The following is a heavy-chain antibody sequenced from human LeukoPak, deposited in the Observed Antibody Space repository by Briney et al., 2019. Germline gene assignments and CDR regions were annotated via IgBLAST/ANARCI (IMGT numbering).Heavy chain of an antibody. CDR1: GFTFSSYW. V-gene: IGHV3-7*03. CDR2: INHNGNVN. CDR3: ARGGGLDV. Sequence: GGSLRLSCAASGFTFSSYWMNWARQAPGKGLEWVASINHNGNVNYYVDSVKGRFTISRDNAKNSLYQQMSNLRAEDTAVYFCARGGGLDVWGQGATVTISS. J-gene: IGHJ6*02. D-gene: IGHD3-16*01.